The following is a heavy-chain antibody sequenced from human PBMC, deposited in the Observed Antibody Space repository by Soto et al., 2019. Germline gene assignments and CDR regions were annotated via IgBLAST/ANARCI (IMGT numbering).Heavy chain of an antibody. V-gene: IGHV1-69*04. CDR3: SRGTDAVGSESAFDI. Sequence: QVQLVQSGAEVKKPGSSVKVSCQVSGDTFSTYGITWVRQAPGQGLEWMGRIMPIFDIADYAQKFQGRVTTTADRSTNIAYMDLSSLRSEDTAVYYCSRGTDAVGSESAFDIWGQRTIVTVSS. CDR1: GDTFSTYG. J-gene: IGHJ3*02. CDR2: IMPIFDIA. D-gene: IGHD2-2*03.